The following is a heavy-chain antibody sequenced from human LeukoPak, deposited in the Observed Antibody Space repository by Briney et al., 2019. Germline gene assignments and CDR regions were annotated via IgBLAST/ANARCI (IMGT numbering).Heavy chain of an antibody. CDR3: AKRSGAPNNFDY. Sequence: GGSLRLYCATSGFTFDEHAMHWVRQVPGRGLEWVSLISGDGANEYYADSVKGRFTISRDNSRNSLFLQMNSLRTEDTALYFCAKRSGAPNNFDYWGQGVLVTVSS. V-gene: IGHV3-43*02. CDR2: ISGDGANE. J-gene: IGHJ4*02. D-gene: IGHD1-1*01. CDR1: GFTFDEHA.